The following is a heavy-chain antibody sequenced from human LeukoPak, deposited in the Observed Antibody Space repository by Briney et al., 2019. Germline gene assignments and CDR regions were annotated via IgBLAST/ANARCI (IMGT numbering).Heavy chain of an antibody. CDR1: GYSISSGYY. CDR3: ARQGRAKGYWEAFDI. V-gene: IGHV4-38-2*01. D-gene: IGHD3-22*01. J-gene: IGHJ3*02. Sequence: KPSETLSLTCAVSGYSISSGYYWGWIRQPPGKGLEWIGSIYHSGSTYYNPSLKSRVTISVDTSKNQFSLKLSSVTAADTAVYYCARQGRAKGYWEAFDIWGQGTMVTVSS. CDR2: IYHSGST.